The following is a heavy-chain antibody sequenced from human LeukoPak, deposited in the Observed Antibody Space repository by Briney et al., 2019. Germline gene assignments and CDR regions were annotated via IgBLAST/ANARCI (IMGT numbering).Heavy chain of an antibody. CDR1: GGSISSYY. Sequence: SETLFLTCTVSGGSISSYYWSWIRQPAGKGLEWIGRIYTSGSTNYNPSLKSRVTMSVDTSKNQFSLKLSSVTAADTAVYYCARGAYYDSSGYYNFDYWGQGTLVTVSS. CDR2: IYTSGST. J-gene: IGHJ4*02. CDR3: ARGAYYDSSGYYNFDY. D-gene: IGHD3-22*01. V-gene: IGHV4-4*07.